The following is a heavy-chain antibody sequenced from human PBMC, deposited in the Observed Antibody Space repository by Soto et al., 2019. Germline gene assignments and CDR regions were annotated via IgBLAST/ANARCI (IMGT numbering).Heavy chain of an antibody. CDR2: IYYSGST. J-gene: IGHJ4*02. CDR1: GGSIRNFY. V-gene: IGHV4-59*08. CDR3: ARRYGGNLDY. D-gene: IGHD1-26*01. Sequence: QVQLQESGPGLVKPSETLSLTCTVSGGSIRNFYWSWIRQPPGKGLEWIGYIYYSGSTNYNPSLRSRVTISVDTSKNLFSLKLSSVTAADTAVYFCARRYGGNLDYWGQGTLVTVSS.